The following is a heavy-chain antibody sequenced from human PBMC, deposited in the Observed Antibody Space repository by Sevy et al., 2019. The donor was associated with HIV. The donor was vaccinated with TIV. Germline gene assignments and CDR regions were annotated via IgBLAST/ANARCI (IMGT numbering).Heavy chain of an antibody. J-gene: IGHJ4*02. V-gene: IGHV4-61*01. CDR2: ISGTT. CDR1: GASVRSDSYY. Sequence: SETLSLTCAVSGASVRSDSYYWTWIRQTPGRGLEWIGHISGTTSYNPSLKSRLTISRDTSKKQFSLTLSSVTAADTAVYYCGSAKKLADTYYDSTVYYSFAYWGPGTLVTVSS. CDR3: GSAKKLADTYYDSTVYYSFAY. D-gene: IGHD3-16*01.